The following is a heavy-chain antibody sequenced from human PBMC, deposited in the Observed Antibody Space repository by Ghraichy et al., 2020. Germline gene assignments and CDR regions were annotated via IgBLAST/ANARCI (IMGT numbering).Heavy chain of an antibody. Sequence: SETLSPTCTVSDGSINSYFWSWIRQPPGKGLEWIGYVYRSGSTNYNPSLKSRVTISVDTSKRQFSLRLSSVTAADTAVYYCARSFSSGYNSNWFDPWGQGTLVTVSS. V-gene: IGHV4-59*01. D-gene: IGHD5-24*01. CDR1: DGSINSYF. CDR2: VYRSGST. CDR3: ARSFSSGYNSNWFDP. J-gene: IGHJ5*02.